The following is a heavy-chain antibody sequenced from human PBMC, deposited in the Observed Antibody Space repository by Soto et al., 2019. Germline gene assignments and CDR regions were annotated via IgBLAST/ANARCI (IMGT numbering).Heavy chain of an antibody. CDR1: GYSFTSYW. CDR3: ARRFFSSGAVENAFAF. Sequence: RGESLKISCKGSGYSFTSYWISWVRQIPAKGLEWMVRIDPSDSYPNYSPSFQCHFTISSDKSISTAFLQWSSLTDSERAMYYCARRFFSSGAVENAFAFWGEGTMVNVSS. V-gene: IGHV5-10-1*01. CDR2: IDPSDSYP. D-gene: IGHD6-19*01. J-gene: IGHJ3*01.